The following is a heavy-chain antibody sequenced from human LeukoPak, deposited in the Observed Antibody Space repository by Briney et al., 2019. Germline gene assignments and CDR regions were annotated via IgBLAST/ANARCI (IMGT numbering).Heavy chain of an antibody. J-gene: IGHJ4*02. D-gene: IGHD2-15*01. V-gene: IGHV1-18*03. CDR3: ARDLFVVAFDY. Sequence: ASVKVSCKASGYTFTGYYMHWVRQAPGQGLEWMGWISAYNGNTKYAQKLQGRVTMTTDTSTSTAYMELRSLRSDDMAVYYCARDLFVVAFDYWGQGTLVTVSS. CDR2: ISAYNGNT. CDR1: GYTFTGYY.